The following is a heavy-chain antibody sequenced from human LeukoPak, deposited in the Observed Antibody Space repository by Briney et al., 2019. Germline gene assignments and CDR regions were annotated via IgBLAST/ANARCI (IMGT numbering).Heavy chain of an antibody. J-gene: IGHJ4*02. CDR3: AWSIAARYLFDY. V-gene: IGHV1-2*06. D-gene: IGHD6-6*01. Sequence: HGASVKVSCKASGYTFTGYYIHWVRQAPGQGLEWMGRIIPNSGGTNYAQNFQGRITMTSDTSISTVYMELRSLRSDDTAVYYCAWSIAARYLFDYWGQGTLVTVSS. CDR2: IIPNSGGT. CDR1: GYTFTGYY.